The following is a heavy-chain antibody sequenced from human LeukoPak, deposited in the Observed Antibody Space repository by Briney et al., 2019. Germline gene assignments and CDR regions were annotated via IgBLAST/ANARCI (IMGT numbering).Heavy chain of an antibody. CDR1: GCTLTELS. CDR3: ATGVAYCTNGVCSNFDY. D-gene: IGHD2-8*01. CDR2: FDPEDGET. J-gene: IGHJ4*02. V-gene: IGHV1-24*01. Sequence: ASVKVSCKVSGCTLTELSMHWVRQAPGKGLEWMGGFDPEDGETIYAQKFQGRVTMTEDTSTDTAYMELSSLRSEDTAVYYCATGVAYCTNGVCSNFDYWGQGTQVTVSS.